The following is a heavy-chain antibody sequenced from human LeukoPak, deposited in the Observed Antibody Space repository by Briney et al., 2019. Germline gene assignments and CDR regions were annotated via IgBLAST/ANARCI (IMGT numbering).Heavy chain of an antibody. D-gene: IGHD6-13*01. Sequence: SETLSLTCAVYGGSFSGYYWSWSRQPPGKGLEWMGEINHSGSTNYNPSLKSRVTISVDTSKNQFSLKLSSVTAADTAVYYCARGSSSWYTPRRGWFDPWGQGTLVTVSS. CDR1: GGSFSGYY. V-gene: IGHV4-34*01. CDR3: ARGSSSWYTPRRGWFDP. J-gene: IGHJ5*02. CDR2: INHSGST.